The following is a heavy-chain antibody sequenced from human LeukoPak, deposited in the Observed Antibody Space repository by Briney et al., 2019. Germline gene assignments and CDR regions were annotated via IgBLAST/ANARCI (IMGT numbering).Heavy chain of an antibody. CDR3: ARGMDV. Sequence: GGSLRHSCAASGFSFSTYGMNWVRQAPGKGLEWISYISGNSKTIYYADSVKGRFTISRDNSKNTLYLQMNSLRAEDTAVYYCARGMDVRGQGTTVTVSS. CDR1: GFSFSTYG. CDR2: ISGNSKTI. V-gene: IGHV3-48*01. J-gene: IGHJ6*02.